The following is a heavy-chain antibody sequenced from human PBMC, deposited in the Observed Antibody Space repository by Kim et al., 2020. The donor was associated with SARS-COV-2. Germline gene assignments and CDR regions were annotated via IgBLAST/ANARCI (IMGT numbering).Heavy chain of an antibody. J-gene: IGHJ5*01. Sequence: GGSLRLSCAASGFTFSSYWMTWVRQAPGKGLEWVASIKHDGSEKYYVDSVKGRYTISRENAKNSLILQMNSLRVDDSAVYFCAKGAWWYDYWGQGILVTV. CDR2: IKHDGSEK. CDR1: GFTFSSYW. CDR3: AKGAWWYDY. V-gene: IGHV3-7*01.